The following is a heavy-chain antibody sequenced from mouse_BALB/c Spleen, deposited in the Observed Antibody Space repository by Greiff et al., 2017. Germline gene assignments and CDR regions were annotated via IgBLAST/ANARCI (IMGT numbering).Heavy chain of an antibody. J-gene: IGHJ2*01. CDR3: ARGDYYGSSYYFDY. Sequence: EVQVVESGGGLVKPGGSLKLSCAASGFTFSSYAMSWVRQTPEKRLEWVASISSGGSTYYPDSVKGRFTISRDNARNILYLQMSSLRSEDTAMYYCARGDYYGSSYYFDYWGQGTTLTVSS. D-gene: IGHD1-1*01. V-gene: IGHV5-6-5*01. CDR2: ISSGGST. CDR1: GFTFSSYA.